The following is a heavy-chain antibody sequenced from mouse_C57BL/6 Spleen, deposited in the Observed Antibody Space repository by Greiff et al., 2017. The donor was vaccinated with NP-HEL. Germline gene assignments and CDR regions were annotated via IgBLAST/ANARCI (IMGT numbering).Heavy chain of an antibody. CDR3: ARPTVVEDWYFDV. Sequence: DVHLVESGGGLVKPGGSLKLSCAASGFTFSDYGMHWVRQAPEKGLEWVAYISSGSSTIYYADTVKGRFTISRDNAKNTLFLQMTSLRSEDTAMYYCARPTVVEDWYFDVWGTGTTVTVSS. J-gene: IGHJ1*03. D-gene: IGHD1-1*01. CDR1: GFTFSDYG. CDR2: ISSGSSTI. V-gene: IGHV5-17*01.